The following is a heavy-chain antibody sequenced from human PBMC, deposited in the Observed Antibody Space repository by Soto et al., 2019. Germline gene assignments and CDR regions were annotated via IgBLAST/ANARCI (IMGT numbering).Heavy chain of an antibody. D-gene: IGHD1-1*01. CDR3: ARGGVTGIVGIFGSPLDI. V-gene: IGHV3-33*01. CDR1: GFSFTTYG. J-gene: IGHJ3*02. CDR2: IGYDGNNK. Sequence: QVQLVESGGGWVQPGRSLRLSCEATGFSFTTYGMHWVRQAPGKGLEWVAVIGYDGNNKYYADSVEGRFTISRDNSKNTMYLQMKSLRGDDTAVYYCARGGVTGIVGIFGSPLDIWGRGTVVTVSS.